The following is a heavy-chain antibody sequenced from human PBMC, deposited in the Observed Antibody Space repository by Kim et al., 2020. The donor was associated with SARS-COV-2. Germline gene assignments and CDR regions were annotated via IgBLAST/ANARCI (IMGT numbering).Heavy chain of an antibody. Sequence: SPAQNVQGRVTMTRDTSTSTVYLGLSSLRSEDTAVYYCARGGSYGLDYWGQGTLVTVSS. J-gene: IGHJ4*02. V-gene: IGHV1-46*01. D-gene: IGHD5-18*01. CDR3: ARGGSYGLDY.